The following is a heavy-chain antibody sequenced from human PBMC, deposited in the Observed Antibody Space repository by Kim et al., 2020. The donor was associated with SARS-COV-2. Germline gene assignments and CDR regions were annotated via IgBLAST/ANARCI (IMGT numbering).Heavy chain of an antibody. CDR2: ISYDGSNK. CDR1: GFTFSSYG. V-gene: IGHV3-30*18. Sequence: GGSLRLSCAASGFTFSSYGMHWVRQAPGKGLEWVAVISYDGSNKYYADSVKGRFTISRDNSKNTLYLQMNSLRAEDTAVYYCAKGYCSSTSCPWDYWGQGTPVTVSS. D-gene: IGHD2-2*01. J-gene: IGHJ4*02. CDR3: AKGYCSSTSCPWDY.